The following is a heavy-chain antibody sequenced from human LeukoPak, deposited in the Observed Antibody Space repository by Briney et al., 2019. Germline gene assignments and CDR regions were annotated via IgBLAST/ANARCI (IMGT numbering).Heavy chain of an antibody. CDR2: ISSSSSYI. CDR1: GFTFSSYS. Sequence: GGSLRLSCAASGFTFSSYSMNWVRQAPGKGLEWVSSISSSSSYIYYADSVKGRFTISRDNSKNTLYLQMNSLRAEDTAVYYCARDHSLLVAVAGAFDYWGQGTLVTVSS. D-gene: IGHD6-19*01. CDR3: ARDHSLLVAVAGAFDY. V-gene: IGHV3-21*01. J-gene: IGHJ4*02.